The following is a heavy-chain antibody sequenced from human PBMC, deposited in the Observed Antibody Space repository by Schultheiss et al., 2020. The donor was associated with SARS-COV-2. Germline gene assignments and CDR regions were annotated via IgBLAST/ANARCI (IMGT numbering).Heavy chain of an antibody. V-gene: IGHV1-58*02. CDR2: IVVGSGNT. Sequence: SVKVSCKVSGYTLTELSMHWVRQAPGKGLEWIGWIVVGSGNTNYAQKFQERVTISRDMSTSTAYMELSSLRSEDTAVYYCARRSYGDYVRDYYGMDVRGQGATVTVSS. CDR1: GYTLTELS. D-gene: IGHD4-17*01. J-gene: IGHJ6*02. CDR3: ARRSYGDYVRDYYGMDV.